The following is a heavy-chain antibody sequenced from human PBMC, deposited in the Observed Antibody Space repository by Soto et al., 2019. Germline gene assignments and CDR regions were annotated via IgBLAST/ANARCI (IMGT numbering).Heavy chain of an antibody. CDR2: IYYSGST. J-gene: IGHJ6*02. D-gene: IGHD3-16*01. CDR3: ARGALRPYYYGMDV. V-gene: IGHV4-31*03. CDR1: GGSISSGGYY. Sequence: SETLSLTCTVSGGSISSGGYYWSWIRQHPGKGLEWIGYIYYSGSTYYNPSLKSRVTISVDTSKNQFSLKLSSVTAADTAVYYCARGALRPYYYGMDVWGQGTTVTVSS.